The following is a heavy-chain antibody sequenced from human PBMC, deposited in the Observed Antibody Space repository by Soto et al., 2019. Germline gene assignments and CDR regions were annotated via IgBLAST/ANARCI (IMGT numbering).Heavy chain of an antibody. D-gene: IGHD3-22*01. J-gene: IGHJ3*02. CDR3: TTHRPLDFYDSSCYELAFDI. CDR2: IQSKADGGAI. CDR1: GFTFTNAW. V-gene: IGHV3-15*01. Sequence: GGSLRLSCGASGFTFTNAWMNWVRQAPGKGLEWVGLIQSKADGGAIDYAAPVKGRFTISRDDSKNTLYLQMASMKTEDTDVHYCTTHRPLDFYDSSCYELAFDIWGQGTMGPVSS.